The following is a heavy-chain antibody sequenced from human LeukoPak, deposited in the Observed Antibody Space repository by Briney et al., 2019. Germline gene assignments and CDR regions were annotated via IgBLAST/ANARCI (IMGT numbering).Heavy chain of an antibody. CDR2: IYYSGTT. Sequence: SETLSLTCIVSGGSISSDYWSWIRQPPGKGLEWIGYIYYSGTTNYNPSLKSRVTISVDTSKNQFSLKLSSVTAADTAVYYCARGTAYSSFDYWGQGTLVTVSS. CDR1: GGSISSDY. D-gene: IGHD6-13*01. V-gene: IGHV4-59*12. J-gene: IGHJ4*02. CDR3: ARGTAYSSFDY.